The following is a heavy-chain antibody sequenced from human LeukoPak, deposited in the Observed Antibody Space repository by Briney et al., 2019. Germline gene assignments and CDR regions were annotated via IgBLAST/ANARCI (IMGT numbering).Heavy chain of an antibody. J-gene: IGHJ4*02. CDR1: GGTFSSYA. Sequence: SVKVSCKASGGTFSSYAISWVRQAPGQGLEWMGGIIPMFGTANYAQKFQGRVTITTEESTSTAYMELSSLGSEDTAMYYCARVFARGGEISGSYYYYCGQGTLVTVSS. CDR2: IIPMFGTA. V-gene: IGHV1-69*05. CDR3: ARVFARGGEISGSYYYY. D-gene: IGHD1-26*01.